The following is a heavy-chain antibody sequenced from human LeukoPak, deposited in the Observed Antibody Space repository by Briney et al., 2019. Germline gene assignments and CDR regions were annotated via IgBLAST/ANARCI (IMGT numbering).Heavy chain of an antibody. D-gene: IGHD6-6*01. CDR3: ARGIAARPDYLDY. CDR2: INPNSGGT. J-gene: IGHJ4*02. V-gene: IGHV1-2*02. CDR1: GYTFTGYY. Sequence: ASVKVSCKASGYTFTGYYMHWVRQAPGQGLEWMGWINPNSGGTNYARKFQGRVTMTRDTSISTAYMELSRLRSDDTAVYYCARGIAARPDYLDYWGQGTLVTVSS.